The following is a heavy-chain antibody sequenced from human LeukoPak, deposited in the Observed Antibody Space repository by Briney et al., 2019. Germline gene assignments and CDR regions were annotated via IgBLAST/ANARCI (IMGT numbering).Heavy chain of an antibody. CDR3: ARRVRLVGATPESWFDP. CDR1: GGSISSYY. Sequence: SETLSLTCTVSGGSISSYYWSWIRQPPGKGLEWIGYIYYSGSTNYNPSLKSRVTISVDTSKNQFSLKLSSVTAADTAVYYCARRVRLVGATPESWFDPWGQGTLVTVSS. J-gene: IGHJ5*02. D-gene: IGHD1-26*01. V-gene: IGHV4-59*01. CDR2: IYYSGST.